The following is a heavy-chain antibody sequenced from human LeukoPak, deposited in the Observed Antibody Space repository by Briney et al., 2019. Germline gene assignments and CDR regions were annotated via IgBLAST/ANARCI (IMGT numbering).Heavy chain of an antibody. V-gene: IGHV3-23*01. J-gene: IGHJ4*02. Sequence: GGSLRLSCAASGFTFSSYSMSWVRQAPGKGLEWVSTISGSAGSTYSADSVKGRFTISRDNSKNTLYLHMNSLRAEDTALFYCAKGGLGDCSSSSCLYYFDYWGQGTLVTVSP. CDR1: GFTFSSYS. CDR2: ISGSAGST. D-gene: IGHD2-15*01. CDR3: AKGGLGDCSSSSCLYYFDY.